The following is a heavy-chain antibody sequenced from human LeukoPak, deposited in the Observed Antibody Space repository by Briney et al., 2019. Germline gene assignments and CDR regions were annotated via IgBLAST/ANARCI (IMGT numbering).Heavy chain of an antibody. CDR1: GFTFSSYS. V-gene: IGHV3-21*01. Sequence: GGSLRLSCAASGFTFSSYSMNWVRQAPGKGLEWVSSISSSSSYIYYADSVKGRFTISRDNAKNSLYLQMNSLRAEDTAVYYCARARDYYGSGSWGDAFDIWGQGTMVTVSS. CDR3: ARARDYYGSGSWGDAFDI. J-gene: IGHJ3*02. CDR2: ISSSSSYI. D-gene: IGHD3-10*01.